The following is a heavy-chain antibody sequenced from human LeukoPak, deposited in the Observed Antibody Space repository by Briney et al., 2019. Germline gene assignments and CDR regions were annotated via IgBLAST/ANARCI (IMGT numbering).Heavy chain of an antibody. J-gene: IGHJ3*02. CDR3: ARGRGNYYAFDI. D-gene: IGHD1-26*01. CDR2: IYHSGST. V-gene: IGHV4-38-2*02. Sequence: PSETLSLTCTVSGYSISSGYYWGWIRQPPGKGLEWIGSIYHSGSTYYNPSLKSRVTISIDTSKIQFSLKLTSMTAADTAVYYCARGRGNYYAFDIWGQGTMVTVSS. CDR1: GYSISSGYY.